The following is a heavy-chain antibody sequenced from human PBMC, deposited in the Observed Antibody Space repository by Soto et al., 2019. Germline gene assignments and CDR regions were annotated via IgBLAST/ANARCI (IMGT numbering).Heavy chain of an antibody. CDR2: IYSGGST. Sequence: EVQLVESGGGLIQPGGSLRLSCAASGFTVSSHYMTWVRQAPGKGLEWVSFIYSGGSTYYADTVKGRFTISRDNSKNTLDLQMSRRRAEDTAVDYWARSPDFWSGFGTPPGANGMDVWGQGTTVTVSS. J-gene: IGHJ6*02. D-gene: IGHD3-3*01. V-gene: IGHV3-53*01. CDR3: ARSPDFWSGFGTPPGANGMDV. CDR1: GFTVSSHY.